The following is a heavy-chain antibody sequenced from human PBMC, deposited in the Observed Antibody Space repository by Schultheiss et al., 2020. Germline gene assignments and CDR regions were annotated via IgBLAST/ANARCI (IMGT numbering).Heavy chain of an antibody. Sequence: GESLKISCTASGLTFSNYAMNWVRQAPGKGLEWVSGISSSGSRTHYADSVKGRFTISRDNAKNSLYLQMNSLRAEDTALYYCARETGTSDLGPEYYYYYYGMDVWGQGTTVTVSS. V-gene: IGHV3-23*01. J-gene: IGHJ6*02. CDR1: GLTFSNYA. CDR2: ISSSGSRT. CDR3: ARETGTSDLGPEYYYYYYGMDV. D-gene: IGHD1-7*01.